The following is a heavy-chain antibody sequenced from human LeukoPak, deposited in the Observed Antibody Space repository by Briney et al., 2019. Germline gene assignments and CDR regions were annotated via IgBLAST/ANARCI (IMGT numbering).Heavy chain of an antibody. V-gene: IGHV3-33*01. CDR3: ARDLGGHSHGYSPLGY. Sequence: GGSLRLSCAASGFFFNNYGMHRVRQAPGKGLEWVAVIWYDGRNKYYADSVKGRFTISRDNSKNTLSLQMNRLRAEDTAVYYCARDLGGHSHGYSPLGYWGQGSLVTVSS. D-gene: IGHD3-16*01. CDR1: GFFFNNYG. CDR2: IWYDGRNK. J-gene: IGHJ4*02.